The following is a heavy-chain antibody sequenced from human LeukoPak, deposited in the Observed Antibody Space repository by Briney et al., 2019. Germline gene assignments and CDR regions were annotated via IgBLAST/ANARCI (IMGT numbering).Heavy chain of an antibody. D-gene: IGHD2-2*01. CDR1: GASITSYY. V-gene: IGHV4-34*01. Sequence: SETLSLTCTVSGASITSYYWSWIRQPPGKGLEWIGEINHSGSTNYNPSLKSRVIISLDTSKNLFSLKLTSMTAADTAVYYCASTERCSTTCPLDYWGQGTLVTVSS. CDR3: ASTERCSTTCPLDY. CDR2: INHSGST. J-gene: IGHJ4*02.